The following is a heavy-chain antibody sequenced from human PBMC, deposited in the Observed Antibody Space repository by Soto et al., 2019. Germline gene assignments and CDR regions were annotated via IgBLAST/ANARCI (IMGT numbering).Heavy chain of an antibody. D-gene: IGHD1-26*01. V-gene: IGHV3-33*01. CDR3: ASDLVGASDSYGLDV. J-gene: IGHJ6*02. CDR2: IWHDGNNK. CDR1: GFTFSNYG. Sequence: GGSLRLSWAASGFTFSNYGMHWVRQAPGKGLEWVAIIWHDGNNKYYADSVRGRFIISRDNSKNRLYLQMNSLRAEDTAVYYCASDLVGASDSYGLDVWGQGTPVNVSS.